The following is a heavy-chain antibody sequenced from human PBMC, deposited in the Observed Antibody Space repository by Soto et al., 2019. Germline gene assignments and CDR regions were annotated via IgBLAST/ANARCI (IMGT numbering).Heavy chain of an antibody. V-gene: IGHV4-31*03. CDR2: IYYSGIT. CDR3: ARGLINGSGSYYHDAFDI. D-gene: IGHD3-10*01. Sequence: SETLSLTCTVSGGSISSGGYYWSWIRQHPGKGLEWIGYIYYSGITYYNPSLKSRVTISVDTSKNQFSLKLSSVTAADTAVYYFARGLINGSGSYYHDAFDIWGQGTMVTVSS. J-gene: IGHJ3*02. CDR1: GGSISSGGYY.